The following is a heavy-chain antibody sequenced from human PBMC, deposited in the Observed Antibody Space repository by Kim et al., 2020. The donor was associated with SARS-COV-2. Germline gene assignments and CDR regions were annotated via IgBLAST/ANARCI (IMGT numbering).Heavy chain of an antibody. J-gene: IGHJ4*02. CDR3: TRTRIEATGTTRGSFDY. CDR1: GCTFGDHH. CDR2: SRNIGFSYTT. D-gene: IGHD6-13*01. V-gene: IGHV3-72*01. Sequence: GGSLRLSCAISGCTFGDHHMDWVRQAPGKGLEWVGRSRNIGFSYTTEYAASVKGRFTISRDDPKNSLYLQMNSLKINDTAVYYCTRTRIEATGTTRGSFDYWGQGTQVTVSS.